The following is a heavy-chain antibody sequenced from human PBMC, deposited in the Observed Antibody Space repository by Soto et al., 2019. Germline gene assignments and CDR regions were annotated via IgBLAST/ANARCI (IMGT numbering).Heavy chain of an antibody. CDR3: AGKITIFGVVDY. CDR2: IYYSGST. D-gene: IGHD3-3*01. J-gene: IGHJ4*02. V-gene: IGHV4-39*01. Sequence: SETLSLTCTVSGGSISSSSYYWGWIRQPPGKGLEWIGSIYYSGSTYYNPSLKSRVTISVDTSKNQFSLKLSSVTAADTAVYYCAGKITIFGVVDYWGQGTLVTVSS. CDR1: GGSISSSSYY.